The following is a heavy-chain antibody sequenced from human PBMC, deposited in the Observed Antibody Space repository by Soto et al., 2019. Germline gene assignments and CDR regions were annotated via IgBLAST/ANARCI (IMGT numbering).Heavy chain of an antibody. V-gene: IGHV4-39*01. CDR2: IYYSGST. CDR1: GGSISSSSYY. D-gene: IGHD2-15*01. Sequence: PSETLSLTCTVSGGSISSSSYYWGWIRQPPGKGLEWIGSIYYSGSTYYNPSLKSRVTISVDTSKNQFSLKLSSVTAADTAVYYCASHIVVVVAAPVGWFDPWGQGTLVTVS. CDR3: ASHIVVVVAAPVGWFDP. J-gene: IGHJ5*02.